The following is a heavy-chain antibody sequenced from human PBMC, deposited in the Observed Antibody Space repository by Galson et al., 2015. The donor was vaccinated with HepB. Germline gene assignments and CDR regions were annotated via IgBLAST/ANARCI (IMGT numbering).Heavy chain of an antibody. CDR3: AKGQGDFWSGYYPFDI. CDR1: GFTFSSYA. D-gene: IGHD3-3*01. Sequence: SLRLSCAASGFTFSSYAMSWVRQAPGKGLEWVSAISGSGGSTYYADSVKGRFTISRDNSKNTLYLQMNSLRAEDTAVYYCAKGQGDFWSGYYPFDIWGQGTMVTVSS. V-gene: IGHV3-23*01. J-gene: IGHJ3*02. CDR2: ISGSGGST.